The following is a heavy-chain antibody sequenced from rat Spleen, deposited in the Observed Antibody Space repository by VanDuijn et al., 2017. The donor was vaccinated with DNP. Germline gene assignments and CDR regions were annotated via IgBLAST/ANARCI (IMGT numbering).Heavy chain of an antibody. Sequence: EVQLVESGGGLVQPGRSLKLSCAASGFTFSDYYMAWVRQAPKKGLEWVATIIYDGSSTYYRDSVRGRFTISRDYARSTLYLQMDSLRSEDTATYYCARRYYGGYSGAMDAWGQGTSVTVSS. D-gene: IGHD1-11*01. CDR2: IIYDGSST. CDR1: GFTFSDYY. V-gene: IGHV5-7*01. CDR3: ARRYYGGYSGAMDA. J-gene: IGHJ4*01.